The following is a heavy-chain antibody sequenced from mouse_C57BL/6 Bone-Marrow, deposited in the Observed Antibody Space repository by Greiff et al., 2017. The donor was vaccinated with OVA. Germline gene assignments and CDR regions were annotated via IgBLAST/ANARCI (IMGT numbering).Heavy chain of an antibody. J-gene: IGHJ2*01. CDR1: GYTFTDYE. CDR2: IDPETGGT. Sequence: VQLQESGAELVRPGASVTLSCKASGYTFTDYEMHWVKQTPVHGLEWIGAIDPETGGTAYNQKFKGKAILTADKSSSTAYMELRSLTSEDSAVYYCTREGFDYWGQGTTLTVSS. CDR3: TREGFDY. V-gene: IGHV1-15*01.